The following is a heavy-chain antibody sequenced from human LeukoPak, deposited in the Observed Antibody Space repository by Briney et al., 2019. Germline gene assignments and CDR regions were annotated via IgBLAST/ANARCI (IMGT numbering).Heavy chain of an antibody. Sequence: ASVKVSCMASGYTFTCYYMHWVRQAPGQGLEWMGWINTNRGGTNYAQKFQGRVTMTRDTSISTAYMELSRLRSDDTAVYYCARGKVVVVPASWFDPWGQGTLVTVSS. CDR2: INTNRGGT. CDR3: ARGKVVVVPASWFDP. CDR1: GYTFTCYY. D-gene: IGHD2-2*01. J-gene: IGHJ5*02. V-gene: IGHV1-2*02.